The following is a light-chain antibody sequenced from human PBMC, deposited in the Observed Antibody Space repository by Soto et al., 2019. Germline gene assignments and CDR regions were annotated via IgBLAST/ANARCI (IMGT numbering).Light chain of an antibody. CDR3: QSYDSSVSIYV. J-gene: IGLJ1*01. Sequence: QSVLTQPPSVSGAPGQRVTISCTGSSSNIGAGYDVHWYQHLPGRAPKLLIYGNSHRPSGVPDRFSGSKSVTSASLAITGLQAEDEADYYCQSYDSSVSIYVFGTGTKVTVL. CDR2: GNS. V-gene: IGLV1-40*01. CDR1: SSNIGAGYD.